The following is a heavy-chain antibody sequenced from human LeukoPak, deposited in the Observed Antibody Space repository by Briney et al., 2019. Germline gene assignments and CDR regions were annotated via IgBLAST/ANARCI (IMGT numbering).Heavy chain of an antibody. CDR3: ARDRIVVVPAAIKPYYGMDV. J-gene: IGHJ6*02. CDR1: GGSVSSGSYY. CDR2: IYYSGST. D-gene: IGHD2-2*01. V-gene: IGHV4-61*01. Sequence: SETLSLTCTVSGGSVSSGSYYWSWIRQPPGKGLEWIGYIYYSGSTNYNPSPKSRVTISVDTSKNQFSLKLSSVTAADTAVYYCARDRIVVVPAAIKPYYGMDVWGQGTTVTVSS.